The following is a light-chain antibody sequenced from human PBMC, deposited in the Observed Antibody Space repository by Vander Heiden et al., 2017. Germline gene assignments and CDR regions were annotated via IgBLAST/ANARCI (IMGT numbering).Light chain of an antibody. Sequence: DVVLTQSPVSLPDTLGQPASISCRSSQSLLKSDGNTFLYWFHQRPGQSPRRLFYRVSNRDSGVPDRFTGSGSGTNFTLIISRVEAEDVGVYYCMQGTYWPLTFGGGTRVELK. CDR1: QSLLKSDGNTF. CDR2: RVS. J-gene: IGKJ4*01. CDR3: MQGTYWPLT. V-gene: IGKV2-30*01.